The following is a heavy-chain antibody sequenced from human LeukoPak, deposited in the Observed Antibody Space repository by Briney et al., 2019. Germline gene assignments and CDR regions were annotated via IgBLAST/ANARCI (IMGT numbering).Heavy chain of an antibody. Sequence: ASVKVSCKASGYTFTSYGISWVRQAPGQGLEWMGWISAYNGNTNYAQKLQGRVTMTTDTSTSTAYMGLRSLRSDDTAVYYCARSATDDSYFDYWGQGTLVTVSS. D-gene: IGHD5-24*01. CDR1: GYTFTSYG. J-gene: IGHJ4*02. V-gene: IGHV1-18*01. CDR2: ISAYNGNT. CDR3: ARSATDDSYFDY.